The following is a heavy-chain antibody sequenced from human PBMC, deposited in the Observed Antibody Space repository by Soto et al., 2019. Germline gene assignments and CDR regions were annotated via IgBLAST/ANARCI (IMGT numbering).Heavy chain of an antibody. V-gene: IGHV3-11*01. CDR1: GFTFSDYY. CDR2: ISSSGSTI. Sequence: GGSLRLSCAASGFTFSDYYMSWIRQAPGKGLEWVSYISSSGSTIYYADSVKGRFTISRDTAYMELSSLRSEDTAVYYCATELTIAAAGTSDYWGQGTLVTVSS. CDR3: ATELTIAAAGTSDY. J-gene: IGHJ4*02. D-gene: IGHD6-13*01.